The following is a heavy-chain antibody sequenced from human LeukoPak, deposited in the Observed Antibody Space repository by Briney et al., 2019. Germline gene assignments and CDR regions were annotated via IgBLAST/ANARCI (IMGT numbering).Heavy chain of an antibody. CDR2: IYSGGTT. CDR3: ARDLSLDY. V-gene: IGHV3-53*04. J-gene: IGHJ4*02. CDR1: GFTVSGNY. Sequence: GGSLRLSCAASGFTVSGNYMTWVRQAPGNGLEWVSVIYSGGTTYYADSVKGRFTISRHNSNNTLYLQMNSLRPEDTAVYYCARDLSLDYWGQGTLVTVSS.